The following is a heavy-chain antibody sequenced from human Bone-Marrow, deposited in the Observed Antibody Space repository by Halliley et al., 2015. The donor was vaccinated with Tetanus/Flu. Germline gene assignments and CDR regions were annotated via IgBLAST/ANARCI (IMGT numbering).Heavy chain of an antibody. D-gene: IGHD1-1*01. V-gene: IGHV3-15*01. Sequence: SLRLSCAASGFTFSRAWMTWVRQAPGKGLEWIGRIKTTTEGGTTDYAAPVRGRFTMSRDDSRNTLFLQINSLKTEDTALYYCATTYNWNLDSVNVFDVWGQGTQVTVSS. CDR2: IKTTTEGGTT. CDR3: ATTYNWNLDSVNVFDV. CDR1: GFTFSRAW. J-gene: IGHJ3*01.